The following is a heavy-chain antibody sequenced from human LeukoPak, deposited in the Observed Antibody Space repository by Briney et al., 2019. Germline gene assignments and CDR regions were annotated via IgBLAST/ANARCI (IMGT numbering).Heavy chain of an antibody. J-gene: IGHJ4*02. CDR1: GYTFTSYY. V-gene: IGHV1-2*02. Sequence: GSVKVSCKAPGYTFTSYYMHWVRQAPGQGLEWMGWINPNSGGTNYAQKFQGRVTMTGDTSINTAYMELSRLGSDDTAVYHCARGSIVGATPLDYWGQGTLVTVSS. D-gene: IGHD1-26*01. CDR3: ARGSIVGATPLDY. CDR2: INPNSGGT.